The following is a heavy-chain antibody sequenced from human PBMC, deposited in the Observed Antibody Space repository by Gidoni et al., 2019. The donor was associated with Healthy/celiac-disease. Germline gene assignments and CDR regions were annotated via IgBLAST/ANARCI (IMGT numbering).Heavy chain of an antibody. CDR2: ISYDGSNK. CDR3: AKGLRFLEGSVGDY. D-gene: IGHD3-3*01. J-gene: IGHJ4*02. CDR1: GFTFSSYG. V-gene: IGHV3-30*18. Sequence: QVQLVESGGGVVQPGRSLRLSCAASGFTFSSYGMPWVRQAPGKGLEWVAVISYDGSNKYYTDSVKGRFTISRDNSKNTLYLQMNSLRAEDTAVYYCAKGLRFLEGSVGDYWGQGTLVTVSS.